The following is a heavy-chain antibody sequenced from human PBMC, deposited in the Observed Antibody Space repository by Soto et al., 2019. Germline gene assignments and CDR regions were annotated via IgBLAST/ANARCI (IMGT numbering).Heavy chain of an antibody. CDR2: ISYDGSNK. D-gene: IGHD3-10*01. CDR1: GFTFSSYG. CDR3: AKDHGGSARGMDV. Sequence: QVQLVESGGGVVQPGRSLRLSCAASGFTFSSYGMHWVRQAPGKGLEWVAVISYDGSNKYYADSVKGRFTISRDNSKNTLYLQMNSLRAEDTAVYYCAKDHGGSARGMDVWGQGTTVTVSS. J-gene: IGHJ6*02. V-gene: IGHV3-30*18.